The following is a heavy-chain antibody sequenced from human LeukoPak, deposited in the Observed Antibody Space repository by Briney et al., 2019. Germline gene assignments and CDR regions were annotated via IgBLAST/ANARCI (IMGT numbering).Heavy chain of an antibody. J-gene: IGHJ4*02. CDR3: ARYSFTHRKGYFDY. D-gene: IGHD6-13*01. CDR1: GGSISSGGYY. Sequence: SQTLSLTCTVSGGSISSGGYYWNWIRQHPGKGLEWIGYIYNSGSTYYNPSLESRVTISVGTSKNQFSLKLSSVTAADTAVYYCARYSFTHRKGYFDYWGQGTLVTVSS. CDR2: IYNSGST. V-gene: IGHV4-31*03.